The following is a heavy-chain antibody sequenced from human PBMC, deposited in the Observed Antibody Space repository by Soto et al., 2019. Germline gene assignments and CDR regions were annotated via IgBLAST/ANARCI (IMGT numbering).Heavy chain of an antibody. Sequence: SGTLSLTCTVSGGSISGYYWSWIRQPPGKGLEWIGYIYYSGSTIYNPSLKSRVTISVDTSKNQFSLKLSSVTAADTAVYYCARARYDSSGYYYFDYWGQGTLVTVS. D-gene: IGHD3-22*01. CDR1: GGSISGYY. CDR3: ARARYDSSGYYYFDY. CDR2: IYYSGST. V-gene: IGHV4-59*01. J-gene: IGHJ4*02.